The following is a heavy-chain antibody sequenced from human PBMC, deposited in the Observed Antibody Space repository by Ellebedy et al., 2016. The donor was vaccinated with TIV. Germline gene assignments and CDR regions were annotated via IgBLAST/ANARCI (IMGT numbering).Heavy chain of an antibody. Sequence: ETLSLTCDVYGGSFSGYYWSWIRQPPGKGLEWVATLYSSGNKFSADSAKGRFTISRDNSKNTVYLQMNNLKVEDTAVFYCAGGSRGLSILGTSLHYWGQGTLVIVSS. CDR2: LYSSGNK. CDR1: GGSFSGYY. CDR3: AGGSRGLSILGTSLHY. D-gene: IGHD6-13*01. V-gene: IGHV3-53*01. J-gene: IGHJ4*02.